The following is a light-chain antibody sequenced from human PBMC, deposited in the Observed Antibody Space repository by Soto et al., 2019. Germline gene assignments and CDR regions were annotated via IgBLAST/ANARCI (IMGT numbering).Light chain of an antibody. CDR1: SGHSNYA. J-gene: IGLJ2*01. CDR2: LNSDGSH. V-gene: IGLV4-69*01. CDR3: QTWATGFHVV. Sequence: QSVLTQSPSASAYLGASVKLTCTLSSGHSNYAIAWHQQQPEKGPRYLLKLNSDGSHMKGDGIPDRFSGSNSGAERYLTISSLQSEDEADYYCQTWATGFHVVFGGGTKLTVL.